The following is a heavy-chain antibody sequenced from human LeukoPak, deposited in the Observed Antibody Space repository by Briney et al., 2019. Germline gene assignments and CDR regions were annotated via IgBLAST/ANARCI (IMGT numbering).Heavy chain of an antibody. CDR1: GFTFSNYW. V-gene: IGHV3-74*01. Sequence: SGGSLRLSCAASGFTFSNYWMHWVRQAPGKGLVWVSRINSDESTTTYADSAKGRLTISRDNAKNTLYLQMNSLRAEDTAVYYCARDPGTAMGRALDYWGQGTLVTVSS. CDR2: INSDESTT. D-gene: IGHD5-18*01. CDR3: ARDPGTAMGRALDY. J-gene: IGHJ4*02.